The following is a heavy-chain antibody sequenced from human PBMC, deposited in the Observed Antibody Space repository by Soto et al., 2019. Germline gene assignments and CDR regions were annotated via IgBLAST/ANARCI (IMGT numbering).Heavy chain of an antibody. D-gene: IGHD6-13*01. CDR3: ARVSRLNRPGAFDI. V-gene: IGHV3-74*01. CDR1: GFTFSSYW. CDR2: INSDGSST. Sequence: PGGSLRLSCAASGFTFSSYWMHWVRQAPGKGLVWVSRINSDGSSTSYADSVKGRFTISRDNAKNTLYLQMDSLRAEDTAVYYCARVSRLNRPGAFDIWGQGTMVTVSS. J-gene: IGHJ3*02.